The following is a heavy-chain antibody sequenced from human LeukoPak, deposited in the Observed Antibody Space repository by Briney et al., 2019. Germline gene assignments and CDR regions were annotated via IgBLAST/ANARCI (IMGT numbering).Heavy chain of an antibody. CDR2: MNPNSGNT. CDR3: ARGPRKGKAAAGVFDY. Sequence: ASVKVSCKASGYTFTSYDINWVRQATGQGLEWMGWMNPNSGNTGYAQKFQGRVTITRNTSISTAYMELSSLRSEDTAVYYCARGPRKGKAAAGVFDYWGQETLVTVSS. CDR1: GYTFTSYD. J-gene: IGHJ4*02. V-gene: IGHV1-8*03. D-gene: IGHD6-13*01.